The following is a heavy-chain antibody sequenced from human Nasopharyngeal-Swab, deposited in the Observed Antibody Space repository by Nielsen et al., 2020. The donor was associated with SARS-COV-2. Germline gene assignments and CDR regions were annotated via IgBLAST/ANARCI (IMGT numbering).Heavy chain of an antibody. J-gene: IGHJ6*02. D-gene: IGHD1-14*01. V-gene: IGHV4-34*01. Sequence: WIRQRPGKGLEWIGEINHSGSTNYNPSLKSRVTISVDTSKNQFSLKLSSMTAADTAVYYCARPTTLGYYYGMDVWGQGTTVTVSS. CDR3: ARPTTLGYYYGMDV. CDR2: INHSGST.